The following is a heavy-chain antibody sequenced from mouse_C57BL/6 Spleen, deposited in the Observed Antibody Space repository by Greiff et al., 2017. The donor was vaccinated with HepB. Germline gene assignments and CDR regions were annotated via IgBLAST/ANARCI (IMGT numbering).Heavy chain of an antibody. D-gene: IGHD2-2*01. Sequence: VQRVESGPGLVQPSQSLSITCTASGFSFTSYGVHWVRQSPGKGLEWLGVICRGGSTDYNVAFMSRLSITKNNSKSQVFLKMNSLQADDTAIYYCAEWLPYALDYWGQGTSVTVSS. CDR1: GFSFTSYG. CDR3: AEWLPYALDY. V-gene: IGHV2-5*01. CDR2: ICRGGST. J-gene: IGHJ4*01.